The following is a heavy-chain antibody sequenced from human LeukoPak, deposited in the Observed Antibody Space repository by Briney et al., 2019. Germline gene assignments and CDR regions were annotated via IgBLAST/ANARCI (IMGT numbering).Heavy chain of an antibody. V-gene: IGHV4-4*02. CDR3: ARHVGVLGSRGFDY. CDR1: GGSISGYW. D-gene: IGHD3-3*01. J-gene: IGHJ4*02. CDR2: VNQNGYA. Sequence: SGTLSLTCAVSGGSISGYWWSWVRQPPGKGLQLIGEVNQNGYANYNTSLKSRVTISVDKSQNHLSLKLNSVTAADTAVYYCARHVGVLGSRGFDYWGLGTLVTVSS.